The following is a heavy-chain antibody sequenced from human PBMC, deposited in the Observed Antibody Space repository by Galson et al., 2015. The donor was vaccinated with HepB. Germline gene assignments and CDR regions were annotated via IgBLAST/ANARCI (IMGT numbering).Heavy chain of an antibody. CDR2: TYYRSKWYN. V-gene: IGHV6-1*01. CDR1: GDSVSSNSAA. CDR3: ARVRGGGIAAAGQFDY. J-gene: IGHJ4*02. Sequence: CAISGDSVSSNSAAWNWIRQSPSRGLEWLGRTYYRSKWYNDYAVSEKSRITINPDTSKNQFSLQLNSVTPEDTAVYYCARVRGGGIAAAGQFDYWGQGTLVTVSS. D-gene: IGHD6-13*01.